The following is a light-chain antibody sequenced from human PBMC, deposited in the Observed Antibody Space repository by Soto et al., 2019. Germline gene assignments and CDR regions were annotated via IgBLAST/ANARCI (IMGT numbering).Light chain of an antibody. V-gene: IGLV7-46*01. CDR3: LLSYNAIRV. Sequence: QAVVTQEPSLTVSPGGTVTLTCGSSTGAVTSGHYPYWFQQKPGQAPRTLIYDTTNKHSWTPARFSGSLVGDKAAPTLWGAQPEDEADYYCLLSYNAIRVFGGGTKLTVL. CDR1: TGAVTSGHY. J-gene: IGLJ2*01. CDR2: DTT.